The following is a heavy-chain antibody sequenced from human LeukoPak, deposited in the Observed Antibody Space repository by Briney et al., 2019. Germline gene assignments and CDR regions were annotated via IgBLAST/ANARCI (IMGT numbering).Heavy chain of an antibody. CDR1: GFTFISYS. CDR3: ARGYCSSIKCYTLKGYYYYLDV. D-gene: IGHD2-2*01. CDR2: ISSSSTYI. V-gene: IGHV3-21*06. Sequence: GGSLRLSCAASGFTFISYSMNWVRQAPGKGLKWVSSISSSSTYIYYADSLMGRFTISRDNAKNSLYLHMNSLRAEDTAVYYCARGYCSSIKCYTLKGYYYYLDVWGKGTTVTVSS. J-gene: IGHJ6*03.